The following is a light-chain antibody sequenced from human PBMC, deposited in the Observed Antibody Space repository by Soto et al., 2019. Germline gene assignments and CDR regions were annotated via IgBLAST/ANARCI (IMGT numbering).Light chain of an antibody. J-gene: IGKJ1*01. Sequence: EIVLTQSPGTLSLSPGERATLSCRASQSVSSNYLAWYQQKPGQAPRLLIYAASNRAAGIPDRFSGSGSGTDFTLTISRLEPEDFAVYYCQQFGSSLPWTFGQGTKVEIK. CDR2: AAS. CDR3: QQFGSSLPWT. V-gene: IGKV3-20*01. CDR1: QSVSSNY.